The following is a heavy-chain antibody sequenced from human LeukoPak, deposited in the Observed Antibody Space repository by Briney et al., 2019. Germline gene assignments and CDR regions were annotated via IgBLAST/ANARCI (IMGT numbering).Heavy chain of an antibody. CDR2: IYYSGST. D-gene: IGHD6-13*01. Sequence: SETLSLTCTVSGGSISSSSYYWGWIRQPPGKGLEWIGSIYYSGSTYYNPSLKSRVPISVDTSKNQFSLKLSSVTAADTAVYYCARAPYSSSWYPSVTYYYYYGMDVWGQGTTVTVSS. CDR3: ARAPYSSSWYPSVTYYYYYGMDV. J-gene: IGHJ6*02. V-gene: IGHV4-39*01. CDR1: GGSISSSSYY.